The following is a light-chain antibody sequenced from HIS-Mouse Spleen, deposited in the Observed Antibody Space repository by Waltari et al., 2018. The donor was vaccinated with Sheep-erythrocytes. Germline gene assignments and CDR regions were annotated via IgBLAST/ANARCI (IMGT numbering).Light chain of an antibody. J-gene: IGLJ3*02. CDR2: EGS. CDR1: SSDVGSSNL. CDR3: CSYAGSSTWV. Sequence: SALTQPASVSGSPGQSIPISCTGTSSDVGSSNLVSWYQQHPGKAPKLMIYEGSKRPSGVSNRLSGSKSGNTASLTSSGRQAEDEADYYCCSYAGSSTWVFGGGTKLTVL. V-gene: IGLV2-23*01.